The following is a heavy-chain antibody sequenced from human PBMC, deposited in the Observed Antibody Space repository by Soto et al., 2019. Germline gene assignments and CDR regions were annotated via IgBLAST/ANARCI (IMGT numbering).Heavy chain of an antibody. V-gene: IGHV3-30*03. Sequence: DSVKGRFTISRDNSKNTLYLQMNSMRAEDTAVYYCATGGQFDYWRQGTLVTVSS. J-gene: IGHJ4*02. CDR3: ATGGQFDY. D-gene: IGHD2-15*01.